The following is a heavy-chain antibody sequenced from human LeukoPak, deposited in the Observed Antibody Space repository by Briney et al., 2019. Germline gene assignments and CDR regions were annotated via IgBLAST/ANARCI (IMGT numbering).Heavy chain of an antibody. D-gene: IGHD3-3*01. CDR1: GFTFSSYS. CDR2: ISSSSSTI. CDR3: ARDLYRFLEWPSKAPVAY. Sequence: GGSLRLSCAASGFTFSSYSMNWVRQAPGKGLEWVSYISSSSSTIYYADSVKGRFTISRDNSKNTLYLRMNSLRAEDTAVYYCARDLYRFLEWPSKAPVAYWGQGTLVTVSS. J-gene: IGHJ4*02. V-gene: IGHV3-48*01.